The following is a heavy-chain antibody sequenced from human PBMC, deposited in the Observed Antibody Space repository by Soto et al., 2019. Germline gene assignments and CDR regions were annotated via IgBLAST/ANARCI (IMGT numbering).Heavy chain of an antibody. CDR1: GFTFSSYS. D-gene: IGHD2-21*02. CDR3: ARSCGGDCYHLSYHYAIDV. J-gene: IGHJ6*02. Sequence: GGSLRLSCAASGFTFSSYSMNWVRQAPGKGLEWVSYISSSSSTIYYADSVKGRFTISRDNAKNSLYLQMNSLRAEDTAVYYCARSCGGDCYHLSYHYAIDVWGQGTTVTVSS. CDR2: ISSSSSTI. V-gene: IGHV3-48*01.